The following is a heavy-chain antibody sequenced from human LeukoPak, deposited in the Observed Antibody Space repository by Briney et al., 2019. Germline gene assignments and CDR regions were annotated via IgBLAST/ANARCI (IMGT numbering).Heavy chain of an antibody. CDR1: GYTFTGYY. CDR2: INPNSGGT. J-gene: IGHJ6*02. V-gene: IGHV1-2*02. D-gene: IGHD3-3*01. CDR3: ARDRAVLRFSPFYGMDV. Sequence: ASVKVSCKASGYTFTGYYMHWVRQAPGQGLEWMGWINPNSGGTNYAQKFQGRVTMTRDTSISTAYMELSRLRSDDTAVYYCARDRAVLRFSPFYGMDVWGQGTTVTVSS.